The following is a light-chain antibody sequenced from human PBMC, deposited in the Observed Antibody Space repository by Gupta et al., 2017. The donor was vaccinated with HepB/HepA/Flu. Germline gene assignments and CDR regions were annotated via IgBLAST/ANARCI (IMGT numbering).Light chain of an antibody. CDR1: QGINTY. J-gene: IGKJ1*01. CDR3: QLASTFPRT. CDR2: DAS. V-gene: IGKV1-12*01. Sequence: DIQMTQSPSSVSASVGDRVTITCRASQGINTYLAWSQQKPGKAPKLLIYDASTLQSGVPSRFSGSGSGTNFTLTISILHPGDFATYFCQLASTFPRTFGPGTKVEIK.